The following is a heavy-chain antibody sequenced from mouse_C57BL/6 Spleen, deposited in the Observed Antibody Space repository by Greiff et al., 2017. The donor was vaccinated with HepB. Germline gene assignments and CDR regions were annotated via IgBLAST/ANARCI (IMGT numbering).Heavy chain of an antibody. CDR1: GYTFTSYW. D-gene: IGHD2-1*01. CDR2: IDPSDSYT. CDR3: AKGQLQYAMDY. Sequence: VKLQQPGAELVKPGASVKLSCKASGYTFTSYWMQWVKQRPGQGLEWIGEIDPSDSYTNYNQKFKGKATLTVDTSSSTAYMQLSSLTSEDSAVYYCAKGQLQYAMDYWGQGTSVTVSS. V-gene: IGHV1-50*01. J-gene: IGHJ4*01.